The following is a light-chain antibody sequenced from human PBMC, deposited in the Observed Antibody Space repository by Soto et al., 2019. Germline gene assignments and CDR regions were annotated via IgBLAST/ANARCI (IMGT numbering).Light chain of an antibody. Sequence: QSVLSHPASVCWSPGHSITISCTGTSSDVGGYNYVSWYQQHPGKAPKLMIYEVSNRPSGVSNRFSGSKSGNTASLTISGLQAEDEADYYCSSYTSSSTPPYVFGTGTKVTVL. CDR2: EVS. CDR1: SSDVGGYNY. V-gene: IGLV2-14*01. J-gene: IGLJ1*01. CDR3: SSYTSSSTPPYV.